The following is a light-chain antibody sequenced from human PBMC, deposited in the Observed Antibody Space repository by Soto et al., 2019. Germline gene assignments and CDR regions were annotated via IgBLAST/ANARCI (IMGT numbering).Light chain of an antibody. Sequence: DTHMTQSPSTLSAYGGDRVTITCRARQSISSWLACYQQKPGKAPKLLLYGASNLESGAPSRFSGSASGTEFALTISSLQPDDAATYYCQHYDTYPDTFGQGTKLEIK. CDR2: GAS. CDR1: QSISSW. J-gene: IGKJ2*01. CDR3: QHYDTYPDT. V-gene: IGKV1-5*03.